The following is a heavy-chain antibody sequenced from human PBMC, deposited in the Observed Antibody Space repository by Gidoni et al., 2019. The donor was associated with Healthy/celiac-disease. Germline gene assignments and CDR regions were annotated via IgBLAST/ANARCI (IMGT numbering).Heavy chain of an antibody. J-gene: IGHJ6*02. CDR3: ARDNVVVPAAIYYGMDV. V-gene: IGHV3-30-3*01. CDR1: GFTFRSYA. CDR2: ISYDGSNK. D-gene: IGHD2-2*01. Sequence: QVQLVESGGGVVQPGRSLRLSCAASGFTFRSYAMHWVRQAPGKGLEWGAVISYDGSNKYYADSVKGRFTISRDNSKNTLYLQMNSLRAEDTAVYYCARDNVVVPAAIYYGMDVWGQGTTVTVSS.